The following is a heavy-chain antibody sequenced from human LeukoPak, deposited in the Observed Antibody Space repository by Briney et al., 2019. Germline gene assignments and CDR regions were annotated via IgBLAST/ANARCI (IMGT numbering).Heavy chain of an antibody. CDR1: GFTFSSYA. CDR3: ARRKGCYDY. Sequence: QPGGSLRLSCAASGFTFSSYAMHWVRQAPGKGLEWVAVISYDGSNKYYADSVKGRFTISRDNSKNTLYLQMNSLRAEDTAVYYCARRKGCYDYWGQGTLVTVSS. D-gene: IGHD2-15*01. J-gene: IGHJ4*02. CDR2: ISYDGSNK. V-gene: IGHV3-30-3*01.